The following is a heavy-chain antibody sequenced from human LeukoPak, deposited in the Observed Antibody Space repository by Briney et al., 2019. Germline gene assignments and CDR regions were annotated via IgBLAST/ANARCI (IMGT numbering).Heavy chain of an antibody. CDR2: INHSGST. V-gene: IGHV4-34*01. CDR1: GGSFSGYY. CDR3: ATTYYYDSSGYQS. J-gene: IGHJ4*02. D-gene: IGHD3-22*01. Sequence: PSETLSLTCAVYGGSFSGYYWSWIRQPPGKGLEWIGEINHSGSTNYNPSLKSRVTISVDTSKNQFSLKLSSVTVADTAVYYCATTYYYDSSGYQSWGQGTLVTVSS.